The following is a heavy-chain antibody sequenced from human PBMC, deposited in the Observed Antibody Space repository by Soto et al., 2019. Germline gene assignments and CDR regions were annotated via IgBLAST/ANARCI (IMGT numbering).Heavy chain of an antibody. Sequence: SETLSLTCAVYGGSFSGYYWSWIRQPPGKGLEWIGEINHSGSTNYNPSLKSRVTISVDTSKNQFSLKLSSVTAADTAVYYCARLIVLPGSSFDYWGQGTLVTVSS. CDR1: GGSFSGYY. J-gene: IGHJ4*02. D-gene: IGHD3-22*01. CDR3: ARLIVLPGSSFDY. V-gene: IGHV4-34*01. CDR2: INHSGST.